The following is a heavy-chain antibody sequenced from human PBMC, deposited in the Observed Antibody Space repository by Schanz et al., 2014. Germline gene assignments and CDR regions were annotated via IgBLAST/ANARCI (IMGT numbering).Heavy chain of an antibody. CDR3: AKNQYDDVDLSSFYFDF. CDR2: FVHPGGST. J-gene: IGHJ4*02. D-gene: IGHD3-10*02. V-gene: IGHV3-23*03. Sequence: EVQLLESGAGLVQPGGSLRLSCSASTFTFDHYAMTWVRQAPGKGLEWVSFVHPGGSTYYPDSVKGRFTISRDSSKNTLYLQMNSLRPEDTAIYYCAKNQYDDVDLSSFYFDFWGQGTLVTVSS. CDR1: TFTFDHYA.